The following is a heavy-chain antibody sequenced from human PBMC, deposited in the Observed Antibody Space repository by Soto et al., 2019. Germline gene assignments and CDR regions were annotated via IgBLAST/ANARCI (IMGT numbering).Heavy chain of an antibody. Sequence: XSVKDSCKASGYSFTCYYIHWVRQAPGQGLEWMGWINPDSGATNYAQNFQGRVTLTSDTSISTASMDLTSLTSDDTAVYYCARGDYGTGGYPFPYFDYWGQGTLVTVSS. CDR2: INPDSGAT. J-gene: IGHJ4*02. V-gene: IGHV1-2*02. CDR1: GYSFTCYY. D-gene: IGHD2-8*02. CDR3: ARGDYGTGGYPFPYFDY.